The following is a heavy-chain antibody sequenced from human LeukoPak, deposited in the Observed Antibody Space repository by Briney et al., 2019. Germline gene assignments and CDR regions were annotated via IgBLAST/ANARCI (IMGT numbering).Heavy chain of an antibody. CDR1: GGSFSSYY. Sequence: SETLSLTCTVSGGSFSSYYWSWIRQPPGKGLEWIGYIYYSGSTNYNPSLKSRVTISVDTSKNQFSLKLSSVTAADTAVYYCARDNGREATTFDYWGQGTLVTVSS. CDR3: ARDNGREATTFDY. V-gene: IGHV4-59*01. J-gene: IGHJ4*02. CDR2: IYYSGST. D-gene: IGHD5-12*01.